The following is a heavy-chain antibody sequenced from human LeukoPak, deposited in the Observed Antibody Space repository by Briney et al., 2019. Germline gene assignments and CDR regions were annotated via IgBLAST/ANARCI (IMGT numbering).Heavy chain of an antibody. CDR3: ARDRITMVQGPLNWFDP. V-gene: IGHV1-2*02. J-gene: IGHJ5*02. CDR2: INPNSGGT. Sequence: ASVKVSCKASGYTFTGYYMHWVRQAPGQGLEWMGWINPNSGGTNYAQKFQGRVTMTRDTSISTAYMELSRLRSDDTAVYYCARDRITMVQGPLNWFDPWGQGTLVTVSS. D-gene: IGHD3-10*01. CDR1: GYTFTGYY.